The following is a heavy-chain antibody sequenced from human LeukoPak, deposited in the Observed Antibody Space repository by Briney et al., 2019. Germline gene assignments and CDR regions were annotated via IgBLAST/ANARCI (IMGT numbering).Heavy chain of an antibody. CDR1: GYSISSGYY. CDR2: IYHSGST. CDR3: AREGTAMVRGVIS. V-gene: IGHV4-38-2*02. J-gene: IGHJ4*02. Sequence: SETLSLTCTVSGYSISSGYYWGWIRQPPGKGLEWIGSIYHSGSTYYNPSLKSRVTISVDTSKNQFSLKLSSVTAADTAVYYCAREGTAMVRGVISWGQGTLVTVSS. D-gene: IGHD3-10*01.